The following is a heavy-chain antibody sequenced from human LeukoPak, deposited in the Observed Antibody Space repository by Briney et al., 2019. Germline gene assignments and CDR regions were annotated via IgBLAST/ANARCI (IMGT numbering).Heavy chain of an antibody. CDR1: GGSISSSSYY. J-gene: IGHJ2*01. D-gene: IGHD2-2*01. V-gene: IGHV4-39*01. CDR3: ARPHPGGCSSTSCYVDWYFDL. CDR2: IYYSGST. Sequence: PSETLSLTCTVSGGSISSSSYYWGWIRQPPGKGLEWIGSIYYSGSTYYNPSLKSRVTISVDTSKNQFSLKLSSVTAADTAVYYYARPHPGGCSSTSCYVDWYFDLWGRGTLVTVSS.